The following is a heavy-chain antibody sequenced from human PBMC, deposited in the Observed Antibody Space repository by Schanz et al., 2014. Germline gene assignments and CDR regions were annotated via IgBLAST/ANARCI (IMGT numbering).Heavy chain of an antibody. D-gene: IGHD3-9*01. V-gene: IGHV3-21*01. Sequence: EVQLVESGGGLVKPGGSLRLSCEASEFTFSSYKMNWVRQAPGKGLEWVSSISSSGSYIYYADSVKGRFTISRDNAKNTLYLQVNSLRAEDTAVYYCARDSRPNYDFLTAYYSGDYWGQGTLVTVSA. J-gene: IGHJ4*02. CDR1: EFTFSSYK. CDR3: ARDSRPNYDFLTAYYSGDY. CDR2: ISSSGSYI.